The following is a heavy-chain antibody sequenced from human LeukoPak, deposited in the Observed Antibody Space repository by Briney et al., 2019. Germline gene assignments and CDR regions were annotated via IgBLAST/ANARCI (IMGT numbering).Heavy chain of an antibody. CDR3: ARTTEAHSWRTRYYDYYMDV. CDR2: INHSGST. D-gene: IGHD6-13*01. Sequence: SETLSLTCAVYGGSFSGYYWSWLRQPPGKGLEWIGEINHSGSTNYNPSLKSRATISVDTSKNQYSLKLSSVTAADTAVYYCARTTEAHSWRTRYYDYYMDVWGKGTTVTVSS. CDR1: GGSFSGYY. J-gene: IGHJ6*03. V-gene: IGHV4-34*01.